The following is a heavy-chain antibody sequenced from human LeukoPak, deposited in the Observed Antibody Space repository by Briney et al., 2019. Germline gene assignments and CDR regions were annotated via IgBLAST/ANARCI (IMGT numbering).Heavy chain of an antibody. D-gene: IGHD3-10*01. J-gene: IGHJ6*02. V-gene: IGHV4-34*01. Sequence: SETLSLTCAVYGGSFSGYYWSWIRQPPGKGLEWIGEINHSGSTNYNPSLKSRVTISVDTSKNQFSLKLSSVTAADTAVYYCARAVTMVRGVPWGYYGMDVWGQGTTVTVSS. CDR1: GGSFSGYY. CDR3: ARAVTMVRGVPWGYYGMDV. CDR2: INHSGST.